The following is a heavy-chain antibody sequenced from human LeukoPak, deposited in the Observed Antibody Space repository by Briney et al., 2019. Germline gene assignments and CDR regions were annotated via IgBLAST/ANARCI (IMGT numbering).Heavy chain of an antibody. CDR3: ARNGAAAGTFLYYYYGMDV. CDR1: GYSFTSYW. D-gene: IGHD6-13*01. V-gene: IGHV5-51*01. CDR2: IYPGDSDT. Sequence: GESLKISCKGSGYSFTSYWIGWVRQMPGKGLEWMGIIYPGDSDTRYSPSSQGQVTISAAKSISTAYLQWSSLKASDTAMYYCARNGAAAGTFLYYYYGMDVWGQGTTVTVSS. J-gene: IGHJ6*02.